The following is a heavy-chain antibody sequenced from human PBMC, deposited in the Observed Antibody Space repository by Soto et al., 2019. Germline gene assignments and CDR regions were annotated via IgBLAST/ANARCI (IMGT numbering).Heavy chain of an antibody. V-gene: IGHV3-15*01. CDR3: TVYGGNGAFDS. J-gene: IGHJ4*02. D-gene: IGHD4-17*01. CDR1: GFTFSSCG. CDR2: IYSKTDGGTT. Sequence: PGGSLRLSCAASGFTFSSCGMHWVRQAPGKGLEWVGRIYSKTDGGTTDYAAPVKGRFTISRDDSQNTLWLQMNSLKIEDTAVYYCTVYGGNGAFDSWGQGTLVTVS.